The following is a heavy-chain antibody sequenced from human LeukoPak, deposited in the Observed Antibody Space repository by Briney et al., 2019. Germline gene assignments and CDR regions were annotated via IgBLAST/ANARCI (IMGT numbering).Heavy chain of an antibody. D-gene: IGHD6-13*01. J-gene: IGHJ4*02. Sequence: ASVKVSCKASGYTFTMYYIHWVRQAPGQGLEWMGMINPSDGATTYAQRFQGRVTMTRDMSTSTVYMELSSLRSEDTAVYYCARERSRIAAVFDYWGQGTLVTVSS. CDR1: GYTFTMYY. CDR3: ARERSRIAAVFDY. CDR2: INPSDGAT. V-gene: IGHV1-46*01.